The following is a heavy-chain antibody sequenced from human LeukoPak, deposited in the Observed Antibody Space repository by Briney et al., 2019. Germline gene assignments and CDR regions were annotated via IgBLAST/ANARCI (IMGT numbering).Heavy chain of an antibody. CDR2: IDHSGST. V-gene: IGHV4-34*01. CDR1: GGSFSGYY. D-gene: IGHD6-19*01. J-gene: IGHJ4*02. CDR3: ARDQWTYIDY. Sequence: PSETLSLTCAVYGGSFSGYYWSWIRQPPGKGLEWIGEIDHSGSTNYNPSLKSRVTISVDTSKNQFSLKLSSVTAVDTAVYYCARDQWTYIDYWGQGTLVTVSS.